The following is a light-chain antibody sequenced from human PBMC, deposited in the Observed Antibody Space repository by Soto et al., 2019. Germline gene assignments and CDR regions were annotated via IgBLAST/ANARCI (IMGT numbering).Light chain of an antibody. CDR1: SSTIGAGYD. V-gene: IGLV1-40*01. CDR2: GTS. J-gene: IGLJ3*02. CDR3: QSYNTSLSGSL. Sequence: QLVLTQPPSVSRAPGQRVTISCTGSSSTIGAGYDVHWYQQLPGRAPKLLIYGTSNRPSGVPDRFSGSKSGTSASLAITGLLAEDEAHYYCQSYNTSLSGSLFGGGTKLTVL.